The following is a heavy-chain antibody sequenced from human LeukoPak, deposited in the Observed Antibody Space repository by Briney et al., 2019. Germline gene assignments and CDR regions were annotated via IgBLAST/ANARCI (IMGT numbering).Heavy chain of an antibody. J-gene: IGHJ4*02. D-gene: IGHD3-16*02. CDR3: ARVSDIMISFGGVISYFDN. CDR1: GDSFNDYY. CDR2: INHSGGT. V-gene: IGHV4-34*01. Sequence: SETLSLTCTLYGDSFNDYYWSWIRQPPGKGLEWIGEINHSGGTNYNPSLWSRLTISIDTSKHQFSLRVTSVTAADTGVYFCARVSDIMISFGGVISYFDNWGQGALVTVSS.